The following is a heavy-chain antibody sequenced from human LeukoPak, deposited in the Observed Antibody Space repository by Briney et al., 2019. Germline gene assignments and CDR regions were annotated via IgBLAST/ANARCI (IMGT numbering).Heavy chain of an antibody. D-gene: IGHD2-21*02. CDR1: GGSISSYY. CDR2: IYYSGST. V-gene: IGHV4-59*08. Sequence: SETLSLTCTVSGGSISSYYWSWIRQPPGKGLEWIGYIYYSGSTNYNPSLKSRVTISVDTSKNQFSLKLNSVTAADTAVYYCARQVTRTPDESTLDYWGQGTLVTVSS. CDR3: ARQVTRTPDESTLDY. J-gene: IGHJ4*02.